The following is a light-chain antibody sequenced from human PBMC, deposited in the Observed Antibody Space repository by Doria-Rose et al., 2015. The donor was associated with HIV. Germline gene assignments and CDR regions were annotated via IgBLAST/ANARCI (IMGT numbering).Light chain of an antibody. V-gene: IGKV4-1*01. CDR3: QQYYTTPET. CDR1: QSVLHSSNNQNY. J-gene: IGKJ2*01. Sequence: DIVMTQSPDSLAVSLGERATINCKSSQSVLHSSNNQNYLAWYQPKPGQPPRVLIYWASTRESGVPDRFSGSGSGTDFTLTISSLQAEDVAVYFCQQYYTTPETFGQGTKLEI. CDR2: WAS.